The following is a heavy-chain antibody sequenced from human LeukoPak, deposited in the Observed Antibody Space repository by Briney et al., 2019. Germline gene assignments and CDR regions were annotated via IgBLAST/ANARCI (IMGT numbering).Heavy chain of an antibody. CDR1: GYAFTSLD. V-gene: IGHV1-8*01. Sequence: ASVKVSCKACGYAFTSLDINWVRQATGQGLEWMGWMNPNSGYTGSAQKFQGRLTMTRDTSISTAYMELTSLTSEDTAMYYCARVAGSADYRGQGTLVTVPS. CDR3: ARVAGSADY. J-gene: IGHJ4*02. CDR2: MNPNSGYT. D-gene: IGHD6-19*01.